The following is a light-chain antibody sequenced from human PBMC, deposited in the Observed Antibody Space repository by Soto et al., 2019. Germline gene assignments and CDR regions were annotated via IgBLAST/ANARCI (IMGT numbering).Light chain of an antibody. CDR3: QQLNKYPST. Sequence: DIQMTQSPSTLSASVGDRFAVTCRASQSISSWLAWYQQKPGKAPKLLIYKASSLESGVPSRFSGSGSGTDFTLTISSLQPEDFATYYCQQLNKYPSTFGGGTKVDIK. CDR1: QSISSW. CDR2: KAS. J-gene: IGKJ4*01. V-gene: IGKV1-5*03.